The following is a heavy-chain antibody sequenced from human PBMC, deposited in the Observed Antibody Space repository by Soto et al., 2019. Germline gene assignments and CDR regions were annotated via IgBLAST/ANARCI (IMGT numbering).Heavy chain of an antibody. CDR2: IIPVFGTT. CDR3: ARDRITSGIGATNVDC. CDR1: GGSFSSYS. J-gene: IGHJ4*02. Sequence: QVQLVQSGAEVKKPGSSVKVSCKASGGSFSSYSISWVRQAPGQGLEWIGGIIPVFGTTTYAQKLQGRVTITADASTTTAYMELSSLRSEDTAVYYCARDRITSGIGATNVDCWGQGTLVSVSS. D-gene: IGHD3-10*01. V-gene: IGHV1-69*01.